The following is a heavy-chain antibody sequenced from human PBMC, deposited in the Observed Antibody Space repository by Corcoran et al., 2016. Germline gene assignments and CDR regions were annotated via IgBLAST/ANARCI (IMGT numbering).Heavy chain of an antibody. D-gene: IGHD5-12*01. Sequence: QVQLVESGGGVVQPGRSLRLSCAASGFTFSSYGMHWVRQAPGKGLEWVAVISYDGSNKYYADSVKGRFTISRDNSKNTLYLQMNSLRAEDTAVYYCAKDRDGYGYYYYGMDVWAQGTTVTVSS. CDR3: AKDRDGYGYYYYGMDV. J-gene: IGHJ6*02. CDR1: GFTFSSYG. CDR2: ISYDGSNK. V-gene: IGHV3-30*18.